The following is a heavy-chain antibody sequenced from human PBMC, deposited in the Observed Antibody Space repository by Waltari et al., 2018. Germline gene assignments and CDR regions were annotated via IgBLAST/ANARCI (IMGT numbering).Heavy chain of an antibody. CDR3: AGEVRGSYDNWFDP. V-gene: IGHV4-39*01. Sequence: QLQLQESGPGLVKPSETLSLTCTVSGGSISSSSYYWGWIRQPPGKGLEWIGSIYYSGSTYYNPSLKSRVTISVDTSKNQFSLKLSAVTAADTAVYYCAGEVRGSYDNWFDPWGQGTLVTVSS. CDR1: GGSISSSSYY. J-gene: IGHJ5*02. D-gene: IGHD1-26*01. CDR2: IYYSGST.